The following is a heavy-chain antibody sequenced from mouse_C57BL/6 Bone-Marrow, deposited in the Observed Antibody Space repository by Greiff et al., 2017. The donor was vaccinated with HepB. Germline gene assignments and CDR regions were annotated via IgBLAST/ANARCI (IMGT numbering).Heavy chain of an antibody. Sequence: VQLKESGPGLVKPSQSLSLTCSVTGYSITSGYYWNWIRQFPGNKLEWMGYISYDGSNNYNPSLKNRISITRDTSKNQFFLKLNSVTTEDTATYYCARARGLPYYFDYWGQGTTLTVSS. J-gene: IGHJ2*01. CDR2: ISYDGSN. CDR1: GYSITSGYY. D-gene: IGHD2-4*01. CDR3: ARARGLPYYFDY. V-gene: IGHV3-6*01.